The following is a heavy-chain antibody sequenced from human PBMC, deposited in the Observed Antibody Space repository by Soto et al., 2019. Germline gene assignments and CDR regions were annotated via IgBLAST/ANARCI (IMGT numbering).Heavy chain of an antibody. CDR1: GYTFTSYG. CDR3: ARDKPYYYDSSGYCLDH. J-gene: IGHJ4*02. D-gene: IGHD3-22*01. V-gene: IGHV1-18*01. Sequence: ASVKVSCKASGYTFTSYGISWVRQAPGQGLEWMGWISAYNGNTNYAQKLQGRVTMTTDTSTSTAYMELRSLRSDDTAVYYCARDKPYYYDSSGYCLDHWGQGTLVTVSS. CDR2: ISAYNGNT.